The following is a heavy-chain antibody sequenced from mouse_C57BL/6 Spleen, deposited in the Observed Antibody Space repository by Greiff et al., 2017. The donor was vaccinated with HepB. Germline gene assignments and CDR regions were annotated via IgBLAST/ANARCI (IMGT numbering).Heavy chain of an antibody. Sequence: QVQLQQPGAELVKPGASVKLSCKASGYTFTSYWMHWVKQRPGRGLEWIGRIVPKSGGTKYNEKFKSKATLTVDKPSSTAYMQLSNLTSEDSAVYDCARSDYSSYAFDYWGQGTTLTVSS. V-gene: IGHV1-72*01. CDR3: ARSDYSSYAFDY. D-gene: IGHD2-5*01. CDR2: IVPKSGGT. CDR1: GYTFTSYW. J-gene: IGHJ2*01.